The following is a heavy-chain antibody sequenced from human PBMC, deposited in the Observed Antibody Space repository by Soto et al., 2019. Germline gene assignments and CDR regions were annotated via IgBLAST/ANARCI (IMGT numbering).Heavy chain of an antibody. J-gene: IGHJ5*02. CDR2: INHSGST. CDR3: ASSIVRWSDP. V-gene: IGHV4-34*01. CDR1: GGSFSDYF. Sequence: SETLSLTCAVCGGSFSDYFWSWLRQPPGKGLEWIGEINHSGSTTYNPALKSRVTISRDTSKNHFSLHLRSVTAADTAVYYCASSIVRWSDPWGQGTLVTVSS. D-gene: IGHD2-15*01.